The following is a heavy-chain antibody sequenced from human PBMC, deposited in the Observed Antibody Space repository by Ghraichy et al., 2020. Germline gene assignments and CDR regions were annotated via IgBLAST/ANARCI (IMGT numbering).Heavy chain of an antibody. Sequence: GGSLRLSCVASGFTFSTYWMSWVRQAPGKGLEWVANIKQDGSEKYYVDSVKGRFTISRDNAKNSLFLQMNSLRAEDTAVYYCASIYYDSSGYYEYYFDYWGQGTLVTVSS. V-gene: IGHV3-7*01. CDR3: ASIYYDSSGYYEYYFDY. J-gene: IGHJ4*02. CDR1: GFTFSTYW. CDR2: IKQDGSEK. D-gene: IGHD3-22*01.